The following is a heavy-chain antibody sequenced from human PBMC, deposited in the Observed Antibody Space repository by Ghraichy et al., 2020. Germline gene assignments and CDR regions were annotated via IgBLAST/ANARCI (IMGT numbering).Heavy chain of an antibody. D-gene: IGHD1-26*01. V-gene: IGHV3-7*03. Sequence: GGSLRLSCAASGFTFSGYWMTWVRQVPGKGLEWVANIKEDGSLIYYADSVKGRFTISRDNDKDSLYLQLNSLRAEDSAVYFCARDAYSGCDYWGQGTLVTVSS. CDR2: IKEDGSLI. J-gene: IGHJ4*02. CDR3: ARDAYSGCDY. CDR1: GFTFSGYW.